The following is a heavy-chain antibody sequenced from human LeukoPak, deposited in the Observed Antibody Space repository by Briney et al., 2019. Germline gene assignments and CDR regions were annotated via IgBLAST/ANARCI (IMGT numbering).Heavy chain of an antibody. J-gene: IGHJ4*02. D-gene: IGHD4-17*01. Sequence: GGSLRLSCAASGFSFSDYYMSWIRQAPGKELEWVSYISSFRSYTTYTNCADSVKGRFTISRDNAKNSLYLQMNSLRAEDTAVYYCARMGPPGMTTDYFDYWGQGTLVTVSS. CDR3: ARMGPPGMTTDYFDY. V-gene: IGHV3-11*03. CDR2: ISSFRS. CDR1: GFSFSDYY.